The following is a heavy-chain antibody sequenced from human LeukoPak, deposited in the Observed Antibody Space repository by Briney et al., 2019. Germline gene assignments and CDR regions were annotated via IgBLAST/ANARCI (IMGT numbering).Heavy chain of an antibody. J-gene: IGHJ5*02. V-gene: IGHV1-69*13. D-gene: IGHD6-19*01. CDR1: GGTFSSYA. Sequence: SVKVSCKASGGTFSSYAISWVRQAPGQGLEWMGGIIPIFGTANYAQKFQGRVTITADESTSTAYMELSSLRSEDTAVYYRARAPGYSSGWKYNWFDPWGQGTLVTVSS. CDR2: IIPIFGTA. CDR3: ARAPGYSSGWKYNWFDP.